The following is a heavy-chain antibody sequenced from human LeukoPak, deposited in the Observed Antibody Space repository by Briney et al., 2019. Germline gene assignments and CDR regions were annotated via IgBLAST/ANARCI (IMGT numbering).Heavy chain of an antibody. D-gene: IGHD3-9*01. J-gene: IGHJ4*02. V-gene: IGHV1-2*02. CDR1: GYTFTGYY. CDR3: ARAVRDILTGTFDY. CDR2: IIANNGGT. Sequence: GASVKVSCKASGYTFTGYYMHWVRQAPGQGLEWMGWIIANNGGTNYAQKFQGRVTMTRDMSISTAYMELSRPRSDDTAVYYCARAVRDILTGTFDYWGQGTLVTVSS.